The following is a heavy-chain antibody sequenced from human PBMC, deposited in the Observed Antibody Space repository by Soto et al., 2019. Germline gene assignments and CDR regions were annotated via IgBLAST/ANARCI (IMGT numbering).Heavy chain of an antibody. D-gene: IGHD2-2*01. J-gene: IGHJ5*02. CDR3: ARLFCSTTTCDSWFDP. V-gene: IGHV5-10-1*01. Sequence: PGESLKLSCTVFGYTFTTFWISWVRQMPGKGLEWMGRIDPRDSYVNYSPSFQGHVTISLDKPISTAYLQWGSLKASDTAMYYCARLFCSTTTCDSWFDPWGQGTLVTVSS. CDR1: GYTFTTFW. CDR2: IDPRDSYV.